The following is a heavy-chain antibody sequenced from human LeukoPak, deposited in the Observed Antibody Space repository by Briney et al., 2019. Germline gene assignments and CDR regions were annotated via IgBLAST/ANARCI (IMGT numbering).Heavy chain of an antibody. CDR3: ARAMTGVLYGSGSF. V-gene: IGHV3-21*01. J-gene: IGHJ4*02. Sequence: GSLRLSCAASGFTFSSYSMNWVRQAPGKGLEWVSSISSSSSYIYYADSVKGRFTISRDNAKNSLYLQMNSLRAEDTAVYYCARAMTGVLYGSGSFWGQGTLVTVSS. CDR2: ISSSSSYI. CDR1: GFTFSSYS. D-gene: IGHD3-10*01.